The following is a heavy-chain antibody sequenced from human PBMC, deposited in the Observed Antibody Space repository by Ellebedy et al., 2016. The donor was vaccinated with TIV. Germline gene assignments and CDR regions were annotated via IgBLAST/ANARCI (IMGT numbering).Heavy chain of an antibody. V-gene: IGHV3-33*01. CDR3: ARDGSPVALTYYFDY. J-gene: IGHJ4*02. D-gene: IGHD3-16*01. CDR1: GFTFSNYG. Sequence: GESLKISCAASGFTFSNYGMHWVRQAPGKGLEWVAVIWYDGSNKYYADSVKGRFTISRDNSKNTLYLQMNSLRAEDTAVYYCARDGSPVALTYYFDYWGQGTLVTVSS. CDR2: IWYDGSNK.